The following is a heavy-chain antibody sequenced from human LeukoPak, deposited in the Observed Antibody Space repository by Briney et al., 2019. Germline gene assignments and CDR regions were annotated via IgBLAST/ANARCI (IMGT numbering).Heavy chain of an antibody. Sequence: ASVKVSCKASGYTFTSYDINWVRQATGQGLEWMGWMNPNSGNTGYAQKFQGRVTMTRNTSISTAYMELSSLRPEDTAVYYCARSGIAAAGSSRYYYYYMDVWGKGTTVTVSS. CDR1: GYTFTSYD. CDR2: MNPNSGNT. CDR3: ARSGIAAAGSSRYYYYYMDV. D-gene: IGHD6-13*01. J-gene: IGHJ6*03. V-gene: IGHV1-8*01.